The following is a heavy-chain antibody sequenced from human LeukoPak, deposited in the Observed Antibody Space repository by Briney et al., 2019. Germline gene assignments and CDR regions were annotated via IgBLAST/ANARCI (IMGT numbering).Heavy chain of an antibody. J-gene: IGHJ5*02. CDR3: ARDLENWNDGWANWLDP. V-gene: IGHV1-18*01. D-gene: IGHD1-1*01. Sequence: ASVTVSCKASGYTFTSYGISWVRQAPGQGLEWMGWISAYNGNTNYAQKLQGRVTMTTDTSTSTAYMELRSLRSDDTAVYYCARDLENWNDGWANWLDPWGQGTLVTVSS. CDR2: ISAYNGNT. CDR1: GYTFTSYG.